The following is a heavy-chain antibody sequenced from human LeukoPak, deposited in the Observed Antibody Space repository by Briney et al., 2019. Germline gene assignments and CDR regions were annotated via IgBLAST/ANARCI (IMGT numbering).Heavy chain of an antibody. CDR2: INPSGGST. CDR3: ARETYYYDSSGYLYYFDY. Sequence: ASVKVSCKASGYTFTSYYMHWVRQAPGQGLEWMGIINPSGGSTSYAQKFQGRVTMTRDMSTSTVYMELSSLRSEDTAVYYCARETYYYDSSGYLYYFDYGGQGTLVTVSS. J-gene: IGHJ4*02. V-gene: IGHV1-46*01. D-gene: IGHD3-22*01. CDR1: GYTFTSYY.